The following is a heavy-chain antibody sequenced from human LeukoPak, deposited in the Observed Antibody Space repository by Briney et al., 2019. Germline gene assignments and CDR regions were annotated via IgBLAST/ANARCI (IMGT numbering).Heavy chain of an antibody. CDR1: GFTFSTSG. CDR3: AKGPLNSADY. V-gene: IGHV3-30*02. Sequence: PGGSLRLSCAASGFTFSTSGVHWVRQAPGKGLEWVAFIRYDGSNKYYADSVKGRFTISRDNSKNTLYLQMNSLRAEDTAVYYCAKGPLNSADYWGQGTLVTVSS. D-gene: IGHD1-1*01. J-gene: IGHJ4*02. CDR2: IRYDGSNK.